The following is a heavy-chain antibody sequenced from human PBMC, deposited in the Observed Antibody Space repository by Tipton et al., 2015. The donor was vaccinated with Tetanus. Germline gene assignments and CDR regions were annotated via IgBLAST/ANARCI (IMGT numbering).Heavy chain of an antibody. CDR1: GGTFSTFP. J-gene: IGHJ3*02. Sequence: QLVQSGAEVKKPGSSVKVSCKFSGGTFSTFPINWVRQAPGQGLEWMGQIIPVFGTPNYAHNFQGRVTITADESTSTAYLEVNSLRSEDTAVYFCARDADMWATRKAFDIWGQGTMVTVSS. V-gene: IGHV1-69*01. CDR3: ARDADMWATRKAFDI. D-gene: IGHD1-14*01. CDR2: IIPVFGTP.